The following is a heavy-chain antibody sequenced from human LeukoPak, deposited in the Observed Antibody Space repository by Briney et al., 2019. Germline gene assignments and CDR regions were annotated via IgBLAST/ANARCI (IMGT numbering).Heavy chain of an antibody. CDR1: GYTFTSYG. Sequence: ASVKVSCKASGYTFTSYGISWVRQAPGQGLEWMGWISAYNGNTNYAQKLPGGVTMTTDTSTSTAYMELRSLRSDDTAVYYCARSRLLLRYYYYMDVWGKGTTVTISS. D-gene: IGHD3-22*01. CDR3: ARSRLLLRYYYYMDV. J-gene: IGHJ6*03. CDR2: ISAYNGNT. V-gene: IGHV1-18*01.